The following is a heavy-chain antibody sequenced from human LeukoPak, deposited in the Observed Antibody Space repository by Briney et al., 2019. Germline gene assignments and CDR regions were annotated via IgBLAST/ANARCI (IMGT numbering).Heavy chain of an antibody. D-gene: IGHD2-15*01. V-gene: IGHV5-51*01. CDR1: GYSFTSYW. J-gene: IGHJ4*02. CDR2: IYPGDSHT. CDR3: ARQNAGLLNAFDY. Sequence: GESLKISCKGSGYSFTSYWIGRVRHTPGKGLEWMGVIYPGDSHTRYSPTFQGEVTISADKSLSTAYLQGSSLKASDTARYYCARQNAGLLNAFDYWGQGTLVTVSS.